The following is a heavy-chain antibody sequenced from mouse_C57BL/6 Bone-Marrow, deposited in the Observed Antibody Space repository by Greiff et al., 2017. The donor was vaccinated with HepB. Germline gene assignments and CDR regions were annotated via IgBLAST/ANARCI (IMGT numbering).Heavy chain of an antibody. CDR3: ARREDYGSSYVYFDY. Sequence: QVQLQQPGAELVMPGASVKLSCKASGYTFTSYWMHWVKQRPGQGLEWIGEIDPSDSYTNYNQKFKGKSTLTVDKSSSTAYMQLSSLTSEDSAVYYWARREDYGSSYVYFDYWGQGTTLTVSS. CDR2: IDPSDSYT. D-gene: IGHD1-1*01. CDR1: GYTFTSYW. V-gene: IGHV1-69*01. J-gene: IGHJ2*01.